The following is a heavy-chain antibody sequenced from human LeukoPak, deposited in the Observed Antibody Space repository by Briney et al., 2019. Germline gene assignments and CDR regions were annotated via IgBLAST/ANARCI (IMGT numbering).Heavy chain of an antibody. CDR1: GGSFSGYY. CDR3: ARALSGALDAFDI. Sequence: SETLSLTCAVYGGSFSGYYWSWIRQPPGKGLEWIGEINHSGSTNYNPSLKSRVTISVDTSKNQFSLKLSSVTAADTAVYYCARALSGALDAFDIWGQGTMVTVSS. D-gene: IGHD7-27*01. CDR2: INHSGST. V-gene: IGHV4-34*01. J-gene: IGHJ3*02.